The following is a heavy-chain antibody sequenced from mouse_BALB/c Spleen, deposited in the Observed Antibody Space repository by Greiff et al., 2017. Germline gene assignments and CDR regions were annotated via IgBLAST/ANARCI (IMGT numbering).Heavy chain of an antibody. CDR1: GFTFSSFG. CDR2: ISSGSSTI. Sequence: EVQGVESGGGLVQPGGSRKLSCAASGFTFSSFGMHWVRQAPEKGLEWVAYISSGSSTIYYADTVKGRFTISRDNPKNTLFLQMTSLRSEDTAMYYCARADGNYPHYYAMDYWGQGTSVTVSS. D-gene: IGHD2-1*01. V-gene: IGHV5-17*02. CDR3: ARADGNYPHYYAMDY. J-gene: IGHJ4*01.